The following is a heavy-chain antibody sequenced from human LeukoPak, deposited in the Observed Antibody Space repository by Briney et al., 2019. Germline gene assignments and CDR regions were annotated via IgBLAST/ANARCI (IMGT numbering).Heavy chain of an antibody. V-gene: IGHV1-2*02. D-gene: IGHD6-13*01. CDR2: INPNSGGT. J-gene: IGHJ5*02. CDR3: ARGRLHDIAAAGPYNWFDP. CDR1: GYTFTGYY. Sequence: ASVKVSCKASGYTFTGYYMHWVRQAPGQGLEWMGWINPNSGGTNYAQKFQGRVTMTRDTSISTAYMELSRLRSDDTAVYYCARGRLHDIAAAGPYNWFDPWGQGTLVTVSS.